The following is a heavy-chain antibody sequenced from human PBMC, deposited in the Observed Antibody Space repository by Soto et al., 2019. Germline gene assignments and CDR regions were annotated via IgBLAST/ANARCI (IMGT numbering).Heavy chain of an antibody. V-gene: IGHV3-30-3*01. CDR3: ARGGREWLYDLDS. D-gene: IGHD3-3*01. CDR1: GFTFSSYA. J-gene: IGHJ4*02. Sequence: QVQLVESGGGVVQPGRSLRLSCAASGFTFSSYAMHWVRQAPGKGLEWVAVISHDGSNKYYADSVKGRFTISRDNSKNTLYLQMNSLRAEDTAVYYCARGGREWLYDLDSWGQGTLVTVSS. CDR2: ISHDGSNK.